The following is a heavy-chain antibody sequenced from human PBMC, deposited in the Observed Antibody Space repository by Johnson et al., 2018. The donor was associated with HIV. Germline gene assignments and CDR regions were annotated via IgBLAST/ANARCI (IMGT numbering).Heavy chain of an antibody. CDR1: GFTFSNAW. CDR2: ISYDGSNK. J-gene: IGHJ3*02. CDR3: VRGQSPLYDAFDI. V-gene: IGHV3-30*03. Sequence: QVQVVESGGGLVKPGGSLRLSCAASGFTFSNAWMSWVRQAPGKGLEWVAVISYDGSNKYYADSVKGRFTISRDNSKNTLYLQMNSLRAEDTAMYYCVRGQSPLYDAFDIWGHGTMVTVSS.